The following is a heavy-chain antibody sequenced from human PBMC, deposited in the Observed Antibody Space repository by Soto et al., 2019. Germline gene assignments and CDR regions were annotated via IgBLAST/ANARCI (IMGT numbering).Heavy chain of an antibody. V-gene: IGHV3-43D*04. Sequence: GGSLRLSCAASGFTFDDYAMHWVRQAPGKGLEWVSLISWDGGSTYYADSVKGRFTISRDNSKNSLYLQMNSLRAEDTALYYCAKDIARGIVGATTIDYWAQGTLVTVSS. CDR1: GFTFDDYA. D-gene: IGHD1-26*01. J-gene: IGHJ4*02. CDR2: ISWDGGST. CDR3: AKDIARGIVGATTIDY.